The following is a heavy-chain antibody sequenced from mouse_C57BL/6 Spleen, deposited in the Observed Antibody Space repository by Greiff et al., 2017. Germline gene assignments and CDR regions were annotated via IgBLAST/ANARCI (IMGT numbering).Heavy chain of an antibody. CDR1: GYAFSSSW. V-gene: IGHV1-82*01. CDR3: ARSPSGTSFAY. CDR2: IYPGDGDT. J-gene: IGHJ3*01. Sequence: VQLQQSGPELVKPGASVKISCKASGYAFSSSWMNWVKQRPGKGLEWIGRIYPGDGDTNYNGKFKGKATLTADKSSSTAYMQLSSLTSEDSAVYFCARSPSGTSFAYWGQGTLVTVSA. D-gene: IGHD3-1*01.